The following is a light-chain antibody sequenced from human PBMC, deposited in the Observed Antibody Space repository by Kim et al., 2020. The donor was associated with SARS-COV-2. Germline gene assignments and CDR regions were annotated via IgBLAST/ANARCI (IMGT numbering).Light chain of an antibody. CDR2: GNS. Sequence: VTISCTGSSSNIGAGYDVHWYQQLPGTAPKLLIYGNSNRPSGVPDRFSGSKSGTSASLAITGLQAEDEADYYCQSYDSSLSGSVFGGGTKLTVL. CDR3: QSYDSSLSGSV. J-gene: IGLJ3*02. V-gene: IGLV1-40*01. CDR1: SSNIGAGYD.